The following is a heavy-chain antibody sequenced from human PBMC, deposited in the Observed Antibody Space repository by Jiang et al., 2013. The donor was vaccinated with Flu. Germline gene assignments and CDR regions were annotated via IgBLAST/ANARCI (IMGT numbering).Heavy chain of an antibody. CDR2: ISFDGRHK. CDR1: GFTFXNFG. D-gene: IGHD2-21*01. V-gene: IGHV3-30*18. J-gene: IGHJ4*02. Sequence: GGVVQPGRSLRLSCAASGFTFXNFGIHWVRQAPGKGLEWVAVISFDGRHKYYADSVKGRFSISRDNSKNTVFLQMSSLRDDDTALYYCAKDLDLYCAGDCLVFGDWGQGTLVTVSS. CDR3: AKDLDLYCAGDCLVFGD.